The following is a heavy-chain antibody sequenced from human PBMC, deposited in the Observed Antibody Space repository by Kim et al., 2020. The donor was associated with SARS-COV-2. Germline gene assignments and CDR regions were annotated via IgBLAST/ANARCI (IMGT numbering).Heavy chain of an antibody. Sequence: NYAQKFQGRVTRTRDTSISTAYMELSRLRSDDTAVYYCAEDCSSTSCFASWGQGTLVTVSS. V-gene: IGHV1-2*02. D-gene: IGHD2-2*01. J-gene: IGHJ4*02. CDR3: AEDCSSTSCFAS.